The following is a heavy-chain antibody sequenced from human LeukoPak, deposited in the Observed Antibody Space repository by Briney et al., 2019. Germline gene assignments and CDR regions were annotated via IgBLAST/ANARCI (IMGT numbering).Heavy chain of an antibody. CDR2: IYYSGST. CDR3: ARVSPWIGYCSSTSCRYFDY. J-gene: IGHJ4*02. V-gene: IGHV4-30-4*01. CDR1: GGSISSGDYY. Sequence: KPSETLSLTCTVSGGSISSGDYYWSWIRQPPGKGLEWIGYIYYSGSTYYNPSLKSRVTISVDTSKNQFSLKLSSVTAADTAVYYCARVSPWIGYCSSTSCRYFDYWGQGTLVTVSS. D-gene: IGHD2-2*01.